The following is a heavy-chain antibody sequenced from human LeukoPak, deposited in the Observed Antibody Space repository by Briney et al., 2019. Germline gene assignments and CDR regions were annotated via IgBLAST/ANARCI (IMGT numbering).Heavy chain of an antibody. CDR2: IASDGNYK. J-gene: IGHJ4*02. D-gene: IGHD4-17*01. CDR1: GFTFTHYG. Sequence: PGGSLRLSCAASGFTFTHYGMHWVRQAPGKGLEWVACIASDGNYKDYGDSVKGRFTISRDNSRNTLYLQMDSLRVEDTAVYYCARGGDGLGYWGRGTLVTVSS. V-gene: IGHV3-30*02. CDR3: ARGGDGLGY.